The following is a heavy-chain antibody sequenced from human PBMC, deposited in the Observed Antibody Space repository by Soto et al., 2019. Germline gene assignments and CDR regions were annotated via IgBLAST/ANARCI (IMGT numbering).Heavy chain of an antibody. V-gene: IGHV3-23*01. D-gene: IGHD2-15*01. J-gene: IGHJ4*02. CDR1: GFTFSSYP. CDR3: AKDPFCGGGTCHASDY. Sequence: GGSLRLSCAASGFTFSSYPMSWVRQAPGKGLEWVSLISDSGVEIHYADSVKGRFTISRDNSKNTLYLQMNSLRADDTAVYYCAKDPFCGGGTCHASDYWGQGTLVTVSS. CDR2: ISDSGVEI.